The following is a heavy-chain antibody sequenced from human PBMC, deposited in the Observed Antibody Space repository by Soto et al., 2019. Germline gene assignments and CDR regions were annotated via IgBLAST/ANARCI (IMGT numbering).Heavy chain of an antibody. D-gene: IGHD6-13*01. CDR2: IYHGGGT. Sequence: QVQLQESGPGLVKPSGTLSLTCAVSGGSISSRNWWSWIRQPPGKGLEWIGGIYHGGGTNYNQSLESRVTISVDKSKNQCSLKLSSVTDADTAGYYCARVMHSSSWPLDGMDVWGQGTTVTVSS. J-gene: IGHJ6*02. V-gene: IGHV4-4*02. CDR1: GGSISSRNW. CDR3: ARVMHSSSWPLDGMDV.